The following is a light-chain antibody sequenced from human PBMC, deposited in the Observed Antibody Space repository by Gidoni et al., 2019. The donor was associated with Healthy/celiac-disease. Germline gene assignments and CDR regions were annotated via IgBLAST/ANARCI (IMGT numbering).Light chain of an antibody. J-gene: IGKJ5*01. CDR3: QQLNSYPIT. V-gene: IGKV1-9*01. Sequence: DIQLTQSPSFLSASVGDRVTITCRASQGISSYLAWYQQKPGKAPKLLIYAASTLQSGVPSRFSGSGSGTEFTLTISSRQPEEFATYYCQQLNSYPITFXXXTRLEIK. CDR1: QGISSY. CDR2: AAS.